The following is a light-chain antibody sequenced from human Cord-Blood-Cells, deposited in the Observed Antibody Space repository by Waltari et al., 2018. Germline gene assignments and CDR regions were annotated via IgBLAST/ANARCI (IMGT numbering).Light chain of an antibody. CDR1: QSVSSY. CDR2: DAS. V-gene: IGKV3-11*01. CDR3: QQRSNWLT. Sequence: EIVLTQSLATLSLSPGERATLSCRASQSVSSYLAWYQQKPGQAPRLLIHDASNRATGIPARFSGSGSGTDFTLTISSLEPEDFAVYYCQQRSNWLTFGGGTKVEIK. J-gene: IGKJ4*01.